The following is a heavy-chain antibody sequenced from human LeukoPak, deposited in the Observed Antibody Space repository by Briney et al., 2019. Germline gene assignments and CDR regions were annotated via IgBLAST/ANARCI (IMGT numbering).Heavy chain of an antibody. D-gene: IGHD3-10*01. CDR2: IYSGGST. CDR3: ARAEKWFGELFGFCYGLDV. CDR1: GFTVSSNY. J-gene: IGHJ6*02. V-gene: IGHV3-66*01. Sequence: GGSLRLSCAASGFTVSSNYMSWVRQAPGKGLEWVSVIYSGGSTYYADSVKGRFTISRDNSKNTLYLQMTSLRAEDTAVYFCARAEKWFGELFGFCYGLDVWGQGTTVTVSS.